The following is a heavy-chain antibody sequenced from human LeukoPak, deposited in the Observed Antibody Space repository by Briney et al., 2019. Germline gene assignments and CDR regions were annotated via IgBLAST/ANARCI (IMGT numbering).Heavy chain of an antibody. Sequence: PGGSLRLSCSGFTFSSYAMSWVRQAPGKGLEWVSTISDSGSDTYYADSVKGRFTISRDNSKNTLYLQMKGLRAEDTAVYYCARTVGYCSSSSCYTGQINDYYYYGMDVWGQGTTVTVSS. CDR2: ISDSGSDT. CDR1: GFTFSSYA. D-gene: IGHD2-2*02. CDR3: ARTVGYCSSSSCYTGQINDYYYYGMDV. J-gene: IGHJ6*02. V-gene: IGHV3-23*01.